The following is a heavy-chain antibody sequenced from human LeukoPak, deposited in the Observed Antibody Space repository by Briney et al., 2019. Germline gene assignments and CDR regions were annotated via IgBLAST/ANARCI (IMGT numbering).Heavy chain of an antibody. D-gene: IGHD7-27*01. Sequence: SETLSLTCTVSGGSISSYYWGWIRQPPGKGLEWIGTMYHSGSTNYNPSLKSRVTISVDTSKNQFSLKLSSVTAADTAVYFCARGFRGDNFDYWGQGTLVTVSS. CDR2: MYHSGST. V-gene: IGHV4-59*08. CDR1: GGSISSYY. J-gene: IGHJ4*02. CDR3: ARGFRGDNFDY.